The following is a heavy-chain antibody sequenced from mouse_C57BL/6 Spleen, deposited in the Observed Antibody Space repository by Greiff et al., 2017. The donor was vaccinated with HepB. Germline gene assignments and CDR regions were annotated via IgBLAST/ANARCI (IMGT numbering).Heavy chain of an antibody. V-gene: IGHV1-80*01. CDR2: IYPGDGDT. D-gene: IGHD1-1*01. Sequence: VQLQQSGAELVKPGASVKISCKASGYAFSSYWMNWVKQRPGKGLEWIGQIYPGDGDTNYNGKFKGKATLTADKSSSTAYMQHSSLTSEYSAVYFCARSDYGSRFACWGQGTTLTVSS. CDR3: ARSDYGSRFAC. J-gene: IGHJ2*01. CDR1: GYAFSSYW.